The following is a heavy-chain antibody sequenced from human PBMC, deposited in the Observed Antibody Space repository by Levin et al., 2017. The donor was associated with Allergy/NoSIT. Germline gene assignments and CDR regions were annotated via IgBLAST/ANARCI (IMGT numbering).Heavy chain of an antibody. J-gene: IGHJ4*02. CDR2: IYPGDSDT. CDR1: GYTLTTYW. CDR3: ATSPYNKGWGYYCDY. V-gene: IGHV5-51*01. D-gene: IGHD3-22*01. Sequence: GESLKISCEGSGYTLTTYWIGWVRQMPGKGLEWMGIIYPGDSDTVYSPSFQGQITMSVDKSISTAYLQWRSLKASDTAVYYCATSPYNKGWGYYCDYWGQGTPVTVSS.